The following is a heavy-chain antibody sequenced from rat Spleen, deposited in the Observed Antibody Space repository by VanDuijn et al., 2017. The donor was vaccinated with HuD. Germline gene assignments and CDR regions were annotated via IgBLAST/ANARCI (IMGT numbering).Heavy chain of an antibody. CDR1: GFTFSDFF. V-gene: IGHV5-29*01. CDR2: ISYDGSST. Sequence: EVQLVESGGGLVQPGRSLKLSCAASGFTFSDFFMAWVRQAPTRGLEWVATISYDGSSTYYRDSVKGRFTISRDDVKNTLYVQMDSVRSEDTATYYCARAGYLRDWYFDFWVPGTMVTVSS. J-gene: IGHJ1*01. CDR3: ARAGYLRDWYFDF. D-gene: IGHD2-2*01.